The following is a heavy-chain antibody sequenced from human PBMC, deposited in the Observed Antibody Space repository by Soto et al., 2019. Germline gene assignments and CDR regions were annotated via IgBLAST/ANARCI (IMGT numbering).Heavy chain of an antibody. CDR3: AKAGDP. Sequence: GGSLRLSCAASGFTFSTYALSWVRQAPGKGLEWISAINPSGDSTYYADSVKGRFTISSDNSKNTLYLQMNSLRAEDTAIYYCAKAGDPSGQGTLVTVSS. CDR1: GFTFSTYA. V-gene: IGHV3-23*01. CDR2: INPSGDST. J-gene: IGHJ5*02.